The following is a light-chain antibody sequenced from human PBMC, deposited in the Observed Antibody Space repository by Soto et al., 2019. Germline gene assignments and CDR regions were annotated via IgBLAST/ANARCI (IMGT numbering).Light chain of an antibody. V-gene: IGKV3-15*01. J-gene: IGKJ2*01. CDR3: QQYFHWPPYT. CDR1: QSIETH. CDR2: GAS. Sequence: EIVLTQSPATVSVSPGERATLSCRASQSIETHLAWYQQRPGQAPRLLIFGASNRATGIPARFSGSGSGTDFPLTISSLQSEDSAVYYCQQYFHWPPYTFGQGTKLEIK.